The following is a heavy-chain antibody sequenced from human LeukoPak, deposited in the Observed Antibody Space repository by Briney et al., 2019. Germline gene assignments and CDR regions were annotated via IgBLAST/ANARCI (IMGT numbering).Heavy chain of an antibody. CDR2: INPSGGST. Sequence: GASVKVSCKASGYTFTSYYMHWVRQAPGQGLEWMGIINPSGGSTSYAQKFQGRVTMTRDTSTSTVYMELNSLRSDDTAVYYCATDPGEIVPAAKGPRGDYCYGMDVWGQGTTVTVSS. CDR3: ATDPGEIVPAAKGPRGDYCYGMDV. D-gene: IGHD2-2*01. J-gene: IGHJ6*02. V-gene: IGHV1-46*01. CDR1: GYTFTSYY.